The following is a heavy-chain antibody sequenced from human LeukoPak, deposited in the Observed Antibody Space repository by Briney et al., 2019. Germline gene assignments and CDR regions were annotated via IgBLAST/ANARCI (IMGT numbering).Heavy chain of an antibody. CDR3: ARDCCQQWLAPYDL. Sequence: PGGSLRLSCAASGFTFSSYSMNWVRQAPGKGLEWVSSISSSSSYIYYADSVKGRFTISRDNAKNSLYLQMNSLRAEDTAVYYCARDCCQQWLAPYDLWGRGTLVIVSS. V-gene: IGHV3-21*01. CDR2: ISSSSSYI. CDR1: GFTFSSYS. J-gene: IGHJ5*02. D-gene: IGHD6-19*01.